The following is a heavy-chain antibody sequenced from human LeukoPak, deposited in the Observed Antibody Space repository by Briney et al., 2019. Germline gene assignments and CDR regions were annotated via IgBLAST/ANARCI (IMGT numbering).Heavy chain of an antibody. J-gene: IGHJ1*01. D-gene: IGHD6-13*01. CDR3: APTTGIAAAGQYFQH. CDR2: INPNSGGT. Sequence: GASVKVSCKASGYTFTGYYMHWVRQAPGQGLEWMGWINPNSGGTNYAQKFQGRVTMTRDTSISTAYMELSRLRSDDTAVYYCAPTTGIAAAGQYFQHWGQGTLVTVSS. CDR1: GYTFTGYY. V-gene: IGHV1-2*02.